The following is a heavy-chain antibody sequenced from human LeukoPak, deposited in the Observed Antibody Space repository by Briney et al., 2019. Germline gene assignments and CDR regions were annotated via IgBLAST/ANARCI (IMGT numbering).Heavy chain of an antibody. J-gene: IGHJ3*02. CDR1: GFTFSSYW. V-gene: IGHV3-33*08. D-gene: IGHD2-15*01. CDR3: AKPLYCSGGSCLDAFDI. CDR2: IWYDGSNK. Sequence: GGSLRLSCAASGFTFSSYWMSWVRQAPGKGLEWVAVIWYDGSNKYYADSVKGRFTISRDNSKNTLYLQMNSLRAEDTAVYYCAKPLYCSGGSCLDAFDIWGQGTMVTVSS.